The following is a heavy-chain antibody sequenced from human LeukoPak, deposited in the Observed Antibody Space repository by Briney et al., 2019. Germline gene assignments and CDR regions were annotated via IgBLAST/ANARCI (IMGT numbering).Heavy chain of an antibody. CDR3: ARSLSTAGIDF. CDR1: GYSINTGRY. Sequence: KPSETLSPTCAVSGYSINTGRYWGWIRQPPGKGLEWIGSVYHSGTTFYNPSLKSRLTISVDTSKNQFSLNLRSVTAADTAVYYCARSLSTAGIDFWGQGTLVTVSS. D-gene: IGHD2-2*01. V-gene: IGHV4-38-2*01. J-gene: IGHJ4*02. CDR2: VYHSGTT.